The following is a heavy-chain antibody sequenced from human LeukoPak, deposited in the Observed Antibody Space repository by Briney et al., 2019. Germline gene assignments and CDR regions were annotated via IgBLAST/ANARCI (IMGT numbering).Heavy chain of an antibody. J-gene: IGHJ5*02. CDR1: GGSISCYY. Sequence: PSETLSLTCTVSGGSISCYYWRWMRQPPGKGLVGIGYIYYSGSTNYSPSLKSRVIISVDTSKNQLALKWSSVTAADTAVYCWASRPLTMGEGWFDPWGQGTLVTVSS. CDR2: IYYSGST. CDR3: ASRPLTMGEGWFDP. D-gene: IGHD3-10*01. V-gene: IGHV4-59*01.